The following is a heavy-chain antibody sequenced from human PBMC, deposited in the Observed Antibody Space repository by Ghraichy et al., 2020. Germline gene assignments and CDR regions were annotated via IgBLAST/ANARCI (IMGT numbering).Heavy chain of an antibody. J-gene: IGHJ4*02. V-gene: IGHV3-15*01. CDR3: TPSIMITFGGVIVDY. D-gene: IGHD3-16*02. CDR2: IKSKTDGGTT. Sequence: ETLSLTCAASGFTFSNSWMSWVRQAPGKGLEWVGRIKSKTDGGTTDYAAPVKGRFTISRDDSKNTLYLQMNSLKTEDTAVYYCTPSIMITFGGVIVDYWGQGTLVTVSS. CDR1: GFTFSNSW.